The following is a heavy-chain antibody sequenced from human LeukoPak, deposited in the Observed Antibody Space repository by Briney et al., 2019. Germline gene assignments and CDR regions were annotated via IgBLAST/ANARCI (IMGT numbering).Heavy chain of an antibody. J-gene: IGHJ4*02. CDR2: IKQDGSEK. CDR1: GFTFSSYW. V-gene: IGHV3-7*01. CDR3: ARDLGGEYDILTGFDY. D-gene: IGHD3-9*01. Sequence: GGSLRLSCAASGFTFSSYWMSWVRQAPGKGLEWVANIKQDGSEKYYVDSVKGRFTIFRDNAKNSLYLQMNSLRAEDTAVYYCARDLGGEYDILTGFDYWGQGTLVTVSS.